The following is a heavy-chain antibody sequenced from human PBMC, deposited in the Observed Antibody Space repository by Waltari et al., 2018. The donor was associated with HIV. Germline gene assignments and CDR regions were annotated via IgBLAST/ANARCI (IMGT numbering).Heavy chain of an antibody. CDR3: ARVELTRDGSRYFDL. V-gene: IGHV4-39*01. J-gene: IGHJ2*01. Sequence: QLQLQESGPGLVKPSETLSLTCTVSGGSISSSSYYWGWIRQPPGKGLEWIGSIYYSGSTYYNPALKSRVTISVDTSKNQFSLKLSSVTAADTAVYYCARVELTRDGSRYFDLWGRGTLVTVSS. CDR1: GGSISSSSYY. CDR2: IYYSGST. D-gene: IGHD3-10*01.